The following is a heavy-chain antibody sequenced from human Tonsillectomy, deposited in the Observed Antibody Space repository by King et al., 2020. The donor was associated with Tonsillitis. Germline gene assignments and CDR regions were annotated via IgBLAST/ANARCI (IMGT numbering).Heavy chain of an antibody. CDR3: ARWGIVGATREFQH. V-gene: IGHV1-2*02. CDR2: INPNSGST. J-gene: IGHJ1*01. D-gene: IGHD1-26*01. CDR1: GYTFTGYY. Sequence: QLVQSGAEVKKPGASVKVSCKASGYTFTGYYMHWVRQAPGQGLEWMGWINPNSGSTNYAQKFQGRVTMTRDTSISTAYMELSRLRSDDTAVYYCARWGIVGATREFQHWGQGTLVTVSS.